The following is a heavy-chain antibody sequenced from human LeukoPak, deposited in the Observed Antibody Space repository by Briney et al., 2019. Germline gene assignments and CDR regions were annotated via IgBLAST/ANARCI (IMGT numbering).Heavy chain of an antibody. V-gene: IGHV4-38-2*02. Sequence: GSLRLSCAASGFTFSSYWMSWVRQPPGKGLEWIGSIYHSGSTYYNPSLKSRVTISVDTSKNQFSLKLSSVTAADTAVYYCARDPSIMITGSNYMDVWGKGTTVTVSS. CDR2: IYHSGST. D-gene: IGHD3-16*01. J-gene: IGHJ6*03. CDR3: ARDPSIMITGSNYMDV. CDR1: GFTFSSYW.